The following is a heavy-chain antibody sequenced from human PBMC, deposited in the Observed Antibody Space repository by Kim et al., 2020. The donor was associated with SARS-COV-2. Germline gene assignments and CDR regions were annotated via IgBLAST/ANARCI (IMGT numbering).Heavy chain of an antibody. D-gene: IGHD3-16*02. J-gene: IGHJ6*02. CDR1: GGSISSGGYF. CDR3: ARLSTDYPYYYYAMDV. Sequence: SETLSLTCTVSGGSISSGGYFWSWIRQRPGRGLEWIGFSGSAYYNPSLKSRLTISVDTSKNQFSLSLSSVTAADTAVYYCARLSTDYPYYYYAMDVWGQG. V-gene: IGHV4-31*03. CDR2: SGSA.